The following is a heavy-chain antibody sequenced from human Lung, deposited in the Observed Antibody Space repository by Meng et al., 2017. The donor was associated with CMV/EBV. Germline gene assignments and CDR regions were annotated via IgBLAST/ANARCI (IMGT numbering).Heavy chain of an antibody. CDR3: ARAQGTTAASGTNWCDP. D-gene: IGHD1-7*01. CDR1: GYTFTGYY. CDR2: INPNSGGT. Sequence: ASXXVSXKASGYTFTGYYIHWVRQAPGQGLEWMGWINPNSGGTNYAQKFQGRVTMTRDTSISTAYMELSRLRSDDTAVYFCARAQGTTAASGTNWCDPGGKGTXVTVSS. J-gene: IGHJ5*02. V-gene: IGHV1-2*02.